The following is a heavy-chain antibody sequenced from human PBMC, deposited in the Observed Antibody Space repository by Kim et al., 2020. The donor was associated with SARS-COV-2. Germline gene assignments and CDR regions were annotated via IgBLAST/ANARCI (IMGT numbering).Heavy chain of an antibody. CDR2: ISGSGGST. Sequence: GGSLRLSCAASGFTFSSYAMSWVRQAPGKGLEWVSAISGSGGSTYYADSVKGRFTISRDNSKNTLYLQMNSLRAEDTAVYYCAKRLENWNYGPGAFDIWGQGTMVTVSS. CDR1: GFTFSSYA. J-gene: IGHJ3*02. CDR3: AKRLENWNYGPGAFDI. D-gene: IGHD1-7*01. V-gene: IGHV3-23*01.